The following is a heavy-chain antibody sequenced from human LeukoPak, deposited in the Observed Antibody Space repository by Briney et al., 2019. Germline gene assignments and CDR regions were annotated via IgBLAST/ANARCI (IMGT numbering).Heavy chain of an antibody. J-gene: IGHJ4*02. CDR1: GGSFSDYY. V-gene: IGHV4-34*01. CDR2: MNHVGGT. Sequence: SETLSLTCAVYGGSFSDYYWSWIRQPPGKGLEWIGEMNHVGGTNYNPSLKSRVTISVDTSKSQFSLKLRSVTAADTVVYYCARLVSQTEPRFDYWGQGTLVTVSS. CDR3: ARLVSQTEPRFDY. D-gene: IGHD6-13*01.